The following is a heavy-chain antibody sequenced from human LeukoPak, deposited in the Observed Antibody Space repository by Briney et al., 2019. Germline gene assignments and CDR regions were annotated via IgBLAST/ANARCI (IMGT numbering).Heavy chain of an antibody. CDR3: ATSSDGDAFNI. D-gene: IGHD3-22*01. Sequence: SETLSLTCTVSGGSISSYYWSWLRQPPGKGLEWIGYIYYSGSTDYNPSPKSRVTISVDTSKNQFSLKLNSVTAADTAVYYCATSSDGDAFNIWGQGTMVTVSS. V-gene: IGHV4-59*01. CDR1: GGSISSYY. CDR2: IYYSGST. J-gene: IGHJ3*02.